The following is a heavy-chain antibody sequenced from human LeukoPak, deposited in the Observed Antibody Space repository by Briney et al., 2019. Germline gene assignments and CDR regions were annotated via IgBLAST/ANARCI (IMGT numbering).Heavy chain of an antibody. D-gene: IGHD6-13*01. CDR1: GFTFSSYG. CDR2: ISYDGSNK. V-gene: IGHV3-30*18. CDR3: AKVDYLGESAAGYYFDY. J-gene: IGHJ4*02. Sequence: GRSLRLSCAASGFTFSSYGMHWVRQAPGKGLEWVAVISYDGSNKYYADSVKGRFTISRDNSKNTLYLQMNSLRAEDTAVYYCAKVDYLGESAAGYYFDYWGQGTLVTVSS.